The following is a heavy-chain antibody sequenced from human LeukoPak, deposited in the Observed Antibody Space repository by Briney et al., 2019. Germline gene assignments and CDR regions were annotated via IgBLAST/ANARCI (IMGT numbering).Heavy chain of an antibody. CDR1: GGSISSGGYY. V-gene: IGHV4-31*03. D-gene: IGHD1-26*01. J-gene: IGHJ4*02. Sequence: SETLSLTCTVSGGSISSGGYYWSWIRQHPGKGLEWIGYIYYSGSTYYNPSLKSRVTILVDTSKNQFSLKLSSVTAADTAVYYCAIVVGATIWYWGQGTLVTVSS. CDR2: IYYSGST. CDR3: AIVVGATIWY.